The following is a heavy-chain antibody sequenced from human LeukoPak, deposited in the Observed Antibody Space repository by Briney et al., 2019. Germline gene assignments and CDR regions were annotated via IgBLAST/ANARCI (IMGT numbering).Heavy chain of an antibody. J-gene: IGHJ4*02. CDR1: GGSISSGGYY. D-gene: IGHD3-10*01. Sequence: SETLSLTCTVSGGSISSGGYYWSWIRQHPGKGLEWIGYIYYSGSTYYNPSLKSRVTISVDTSKNQFSLELSSVTAADTAVYYCARGRFGDQPFPFDYWGQGTLVTVSS. CDR2: IYYSGST. CDR3: ARGRFGDQPFPFDY. V-gene: IGHV4-31*03.